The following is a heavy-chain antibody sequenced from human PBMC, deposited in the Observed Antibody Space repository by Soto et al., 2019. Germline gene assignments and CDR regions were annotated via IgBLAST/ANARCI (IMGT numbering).Heavy chain of an antibody. Sequence: PSETLSLTCTVSGGSITSSNYYWSWIRQSPGEGLEWIGRIYSSGTAYYNPSLMSRVSMSIDTSKNQFSLNLNSVTVADTAVYFCARELRGYSYGPGEVYWGRGTLVTVSS. CDR1: GGSITSSNYY. CDR2: IYSSGTA. D-gene: IGHD5-18*01. V-gene: IGHV4-30-4*01. J-gene: IGHJ4*02. CDR3: ARELRGYSYGPGEVY.